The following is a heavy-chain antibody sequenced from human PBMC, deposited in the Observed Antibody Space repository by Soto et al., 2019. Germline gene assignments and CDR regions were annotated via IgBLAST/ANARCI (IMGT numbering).Heavy chain of an antibody. J-gene: IGHJ4*02. CDR3: ARGRRSTSCYEY. CDR1: GGSFSGYY. D-gene: IGHD2-2*01. CDR2: INHSGST. V-gene: IGHV4-34*01. Sequence: QVQLQQWGAGLLKPSETLSLTCAVYGGSFSGYYLSWIRQPPGKGLEWIGEINHSGSTNYNPSLKSRVTISVDTSKNQFSLKLSSVTAADTAVYYCARGRRSTSCYEYWGQGTLVTVSS.